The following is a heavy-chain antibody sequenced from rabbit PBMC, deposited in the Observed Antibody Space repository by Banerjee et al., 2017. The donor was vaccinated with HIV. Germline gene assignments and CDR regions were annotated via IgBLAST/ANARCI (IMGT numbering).Heavy chain of an antibody. V-gene: IGHV1S45*01. CDR3: ARPWTL. J-gene: IGHJ3*01. Sequence: SYWICWVRQDPGKGLEWTACIYSESSGDTYYANWAKGRFTISKTSSTTVTLQMTSLTAADTATYFCARPWTLWGQGTLVTVS. CDR2: IYSESSGDT. CDR1: SYW. D-gene: IGHD3-3*01.